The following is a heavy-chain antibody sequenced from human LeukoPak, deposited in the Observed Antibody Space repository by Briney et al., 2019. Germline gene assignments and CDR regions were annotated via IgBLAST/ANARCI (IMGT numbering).Heavy chain of an antibody. J-gene: IGHJ4*02. Sequence: PSETLSLTCAVYGGSFSGYYWSWIRQPPGKGLEWIGGINHSGSTNYNPSLKSRVTISVDTSKNQFSLKLSSVTAADTAVYYCARGRRYYDFWSGPIPPAPMDYWGQGTLVTVSS. CDR1: GGSFSGYY. CDR3: ARGRRYYDFWSGPIPPAPMDY. D-gene: IGHD3-3*01. V-gene: IGHV4-34*01. CDR2: INHSGST.